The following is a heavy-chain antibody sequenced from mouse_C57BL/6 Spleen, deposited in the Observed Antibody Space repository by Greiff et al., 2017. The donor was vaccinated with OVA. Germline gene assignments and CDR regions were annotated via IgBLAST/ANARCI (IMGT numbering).Heavy chain of an antibody. Sequence: QVQLQQSGAELVRPGSSVKLSCKASGYTFTSYWMHWVKQRPIQGLEWIGNIDPSDSETHYNQKFKDKATLTVDKSSSTAYMQLSSLTSEDSAVYYCARLRGGSAWFAYWGQGTLVTVSA. CDR3: ARLRGGSAWFAY. J-gene: IGHJ3*01. CDR2: IDPSDSET. CDR1: GYTFTSYW. V-gene: IGHV1-52*01.